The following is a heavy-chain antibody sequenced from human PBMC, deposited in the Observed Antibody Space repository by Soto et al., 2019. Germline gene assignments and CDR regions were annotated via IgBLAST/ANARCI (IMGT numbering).Heavy chain of an antibody. CDR3: ARARSRGYYDTIDY. V-gene: IGHV3-21*01. CDR1: GFTFSSYS. CDR2: ISSSSSYI. D-gene: IGHD3-22*01. Sequence: PGGSLRLSCAASGFTFSSYSMNWVRQAPGKGLEWVSSISSSSSYIYYADSVKGRFTISRDNAKNSLYLQMNSLRAEDTAVYYCARARSRGYYDTIDYWGQGTLVTVSS. J-gene: IGHJ4*02.